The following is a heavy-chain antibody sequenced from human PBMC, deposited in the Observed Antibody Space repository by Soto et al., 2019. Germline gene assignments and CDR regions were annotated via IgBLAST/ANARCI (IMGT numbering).Heavy chain of an antibody. Sequence: LQILSLTCTVAGGSISSVGYYRSWIRQHPGKGLEWIGYIYYSGSTYYNPSLKSRVTISVDTSKNQFSLKLSSVTAADTAVYYCARGGRRSPGMDVWGQGTTVTVSS. CDR2: IYYSGST. J-gene: IGHJ6*02. CDR3: ARGGRRSPGMDV. V-gene: IGHV4-31*03. CDR1: GGSISSVGYY.